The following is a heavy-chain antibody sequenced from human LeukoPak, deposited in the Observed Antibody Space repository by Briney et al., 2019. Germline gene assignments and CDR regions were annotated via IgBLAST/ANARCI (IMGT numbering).Heavy chain of an antibody. CDR2: IHSDGSST. J-gene: IGHJ4*02. CDR1: GFTFSSYW. CDR3: ARSGWPYYFDY. D-gene: IGHD3-22*01. Sequence: AGGSLRLSCAASGFTFSSYWMHWVRHAPGKGLVWVSRIHSDGSSTSYADSVRGRFTISRDDAKSTLYLQMNSLGAEDTAVYYCARSGWPYYFDYWGQGTLVTVSS. V-gene: IGHV3-74*01.